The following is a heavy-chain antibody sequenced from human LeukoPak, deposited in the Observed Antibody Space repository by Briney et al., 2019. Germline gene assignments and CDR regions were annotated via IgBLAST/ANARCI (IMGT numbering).Heavy chain of an antibody. Sequence: TSGTLSLTCAVSGGSISSSNWWSWVRQPPGKGLEWIGEIYHSGSINYKSSLKSRVTISVDTSKNQFSLKLSSVTAADTAVYYCARVMGKAAAGSDYWGQGTLVTVSS. CDR3: ARVMGKAAAGSDY. CDR2: IYHSGSI. CDR1: GGSISSSNW. J-gene: IGHJ4*02. D-gene: IGHD6-13*01. V-gene: IGHV4-4*02.